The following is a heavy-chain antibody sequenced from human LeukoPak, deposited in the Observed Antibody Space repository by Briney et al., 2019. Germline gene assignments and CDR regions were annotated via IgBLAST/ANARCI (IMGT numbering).Heavy chain of an antibody. D-gene: IGHD4-11*01. CDR2: IKPNSGGR. Sequence: GASVKVSCKASGYTFTCYYMHSVRQAPGQGLEWMGWIKPNSGGRNYAQPFQGRVTMTRDTSISTAYMELSRLRSDDTAVYYCARDAPYSNYQTIDYWGQGTLVTVSS. CDR1: GYTFTCYY. J-gene: IGHJ4*02. V-gene: IGHV1-2*02. CDR3: ARDAPYSNYQTIDY.